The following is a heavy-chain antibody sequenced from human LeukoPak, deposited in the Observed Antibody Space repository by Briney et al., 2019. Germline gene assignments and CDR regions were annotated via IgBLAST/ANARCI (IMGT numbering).Heavy chain of an antibody. CDR3: ARHLRYYYYYMDV. V-gene: IGHV4-34*01. CDR1: GGSFSGYY. Sequence: SETLSLTCAVYGGSFSGYYWSWIRQPPGKGLEWIGEINHSGSTNYNPSLKSRVTISVDTSKNQSSLKLSSVTAADTAVYYCARHLRYYYYYMDVWGKGTTVTISS. J-gene: IGHJ6*03. CDR2: INHSGST.